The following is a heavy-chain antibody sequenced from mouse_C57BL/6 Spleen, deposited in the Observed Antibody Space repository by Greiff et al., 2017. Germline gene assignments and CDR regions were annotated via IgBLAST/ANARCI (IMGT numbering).Heavy chain of an antibody. CDR1: GSPFTGSG. Sequence: QVQLQQPGAELVKPGASVRVSCKPSGSPFTGSGLPWVKQRPGHGLEWIGRIHPSDGDTNYNQKFKGKATLTVDKSSSTAYMQLSSLTSEDSAVYYCATYYSNYNDFDYWGQGTTLTVSS. CDR3: ATYYSNYNDFDY. J-gene: IGHJ2*01. V-gene: IGHV1-74*01. CDR2: IHPSDGDT. D-gene: IGHD2-5*01.